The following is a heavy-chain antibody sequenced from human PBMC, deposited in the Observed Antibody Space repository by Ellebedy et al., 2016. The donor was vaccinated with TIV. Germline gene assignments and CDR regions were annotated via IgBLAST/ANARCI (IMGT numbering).Heavy chain of an antibody. CDR3: AARAVAAPR. Sequence: PGGSLRLSCAASGFTFSNYAIHWVRQAPGKGLEWVTVISDDGRKKYYADSVKGRFTISRDSSKNTVYLQMSSLRVEDTAVYYCAARAVAAPRWGRGTLVTVSS. CDR1: GFTFSNYA. D-gene: IGHD6-19*01. J-gene: IGHJ4*02. V-gene: IGHV3-30*14. CDR2: ISDDGRKK.